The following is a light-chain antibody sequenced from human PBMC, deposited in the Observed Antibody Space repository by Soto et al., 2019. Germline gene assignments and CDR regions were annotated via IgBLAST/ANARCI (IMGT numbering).Light chain of an antibody. CDR2: DVN. CDR1: SSDIGGYDY. V-gene: IGLV2-11*01. Sequence: QSALTQPRSVSGSPGQSVTISCTGTSSDIGGYDYVSWYQQHPGKAPKFMIYDVNKRPSGVPDRFSGYKSGNTASLTISGLQADDEAYYYCFSYAGSSTLIFGGGTKVTVL. J-gene: IGLJ2*01. CDR3: FSYAGSSTLI.